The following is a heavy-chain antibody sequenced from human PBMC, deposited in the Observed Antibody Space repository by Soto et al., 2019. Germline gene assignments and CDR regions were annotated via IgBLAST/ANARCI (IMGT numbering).Heavy chain of an antibody. CDR2: IYYSGST. J-gene: IGHJ5*02. CDR3: ARAPTWTNNWFDP. D-gene: IGHD3-3*01. Sequence: SETPSLTCTVSGGSISSGDYYWSWIRQPPGKGLEWIGYIYYSGSTYYNPSLKSRVTISVDTSKNQFSLKLSSVTAADTAVYYCARAPTWTNNWFDPWGQGTLVTVSS. CDR1: GGSISSGDYY. V-gene: IGHV4-30-4*01.